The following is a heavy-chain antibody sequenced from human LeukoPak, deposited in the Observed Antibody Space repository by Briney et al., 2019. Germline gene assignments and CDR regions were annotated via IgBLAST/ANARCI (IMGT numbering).Heavy chain of an antibody. CDR2: INHSGST. J-gene: IGHJ5*02. Sequence: SETLSLTCAVYGGSFSGYYWSWIPQPPGKGLEWIGEINHSGSTNYNPSLKSRVTISVDTSKNQFSLKLSSVTAADTAVYYCARVDKSSSWYRNWFDPWGQGTLVTVSS. V-gene: IGHV4-34*01. CDR3: ARVDKSSSWYRNWFDP. CDR1: GGSFSGYY. D-gene: IGHD6-13*01.